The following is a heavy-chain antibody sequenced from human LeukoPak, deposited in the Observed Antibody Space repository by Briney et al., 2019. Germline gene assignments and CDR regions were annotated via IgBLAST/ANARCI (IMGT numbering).Heavy chain of an antibody. CDR2: ITNDGSST. D-gene: IGHD6-13*01. Sequence: GGSLRLSCAASGLTFSSHWMHWVRQAPGKGLVWVSRITNDGSSTTYADSVKGRFTISRDNAKNMLYLQVNSLRAEDTAVYSCARAVAAADSYWGRGTLVTVSS. CDR3: ARAVAAADSY. V-gene: IGHV3-74*01. CDR1: GLTFSSHW. J-gene: IGHJ4*02.